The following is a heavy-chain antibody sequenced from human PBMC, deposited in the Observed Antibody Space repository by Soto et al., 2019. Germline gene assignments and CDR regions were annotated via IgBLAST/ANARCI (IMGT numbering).Heavy chain of an antibody. CDR1: GFTFSSYA. CDR2: ISYDGSNK. V-gene: IGHV3-30-3*01. Sequence: QVQLVESGGGVVQPGRSLRLSCAASGFTFSSYAMHWVRQAPGKGLEWVAVISYDGSNKYYADSVKGRFTISRDNSKNTLYLQMNSLRAEDTAVYYCARGRVPYSSGWYDSIDYWGQGTLVTVSS. J-gene: IGHJ4*02. D-gene: IGHD6-19*01. CDR3: ARGRVPYSSGWYDSIDY.